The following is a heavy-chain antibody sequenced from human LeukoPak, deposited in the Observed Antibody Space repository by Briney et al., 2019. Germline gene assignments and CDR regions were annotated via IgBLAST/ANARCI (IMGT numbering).Heavy chain of an antibody. CDR2: IIPIFGIA. V-gene: IGHV1-69*04. D-gene: IGHD6-13*01. Sequence: SVKVSCKAPGGTFSSYAISWVRQAPGQGLEWMGRIIPIFGIANYAQKFQGRVTITADKSTSTAYMELSSLRSEDTAVYYCARAAQQLVHIFDYWGQGTLVTVSS. CDR1: GGTFSSYA. CDR3: ARAAQQLVHIFDY. J-gene: IGHJ4*02.